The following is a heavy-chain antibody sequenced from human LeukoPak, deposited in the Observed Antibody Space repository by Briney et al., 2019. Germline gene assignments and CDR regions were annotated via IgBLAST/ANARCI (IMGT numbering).Heavy chain of an antibody. CDR3: ARGLRFWSGYYTSADTAAEYFQH. Sequence: ASVKVSCKVSGYTLTELSMQWVRRAPGKGLEWMGGFHPEDGQTIYAQKFQGRVTMTEDTSTDTAYMELSSLRSDDTAVYYCARGLRFWSGYYTSADTAAEYFQHWGQGTLVTVSS. CDR2: FHPEDGQT. V-gene: IGHV1-24*01. J-gene: IGHJ1*01. D-gene: IGHD3-3*01. CDR1: GYTLTELS.